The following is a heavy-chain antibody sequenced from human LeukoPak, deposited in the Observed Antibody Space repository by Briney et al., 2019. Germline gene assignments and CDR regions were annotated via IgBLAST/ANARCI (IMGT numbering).Heavy chain of an antibody. J-gene: IGHJ4*02. CDR2: INHSGST. V-gene: IGHV4-34*01. D-gene: IGHD2-15*01. CDR3: ARVERGDIVVVVAAGIFDY. Sequence: SETLSLTCAVYGGSFSGYYWSWIRQPPVKGLEWIGEINHSGSTNYNPSLKSRVTISVDTSKNQFSLKLSSVTAADTAVYYCARVERGDIVVVVAAGIFDYWGQGTLVTVSS. CDR1: GGSFSGYY.